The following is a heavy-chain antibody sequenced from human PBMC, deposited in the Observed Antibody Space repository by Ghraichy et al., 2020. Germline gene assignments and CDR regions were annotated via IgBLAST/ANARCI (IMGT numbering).Heavy chain of an antibody. CDR1: GDSISSYY. CDR2: IYYSGST. V-gene: IGHV4-59*01. J-gene: IGHJ5*02. D-gene: IGHD4-17*01. CDR3: ARSVTTSWWFDP. Sequence: SETLSLTCTVSGDSISSYYCSWIRQPPGKGLEWIGYIYYSGSTNYNPSLKSRVTISVDTSKNQVSLKLRSVTAADTAIYYCARSVTTSWWFDPWGQGTLVTVSS.